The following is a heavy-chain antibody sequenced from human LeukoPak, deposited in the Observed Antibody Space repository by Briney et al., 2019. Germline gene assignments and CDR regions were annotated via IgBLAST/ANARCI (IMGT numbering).Heavy chain of an antibody. V-gene: IGHV3-7*03. J-gene: IGHJ6*02. D-gene: IGHD3-3*01. CDR1: GFTFSSYW. Sequence: PGGSLRLSCAASGFTFSSYWMSWVRQAPGKGLEWVANIKQDGSEKYYVDSVKGRFTVSRDNAKNSLYLQMNSLRAEDTAVYYCARAEELRFLEWFPPRPYGMDVWGQGTTVTVSS. CDR2: IKQDGSEK. CDR3: ARAEELRFLEWFPPRPYGMDV.